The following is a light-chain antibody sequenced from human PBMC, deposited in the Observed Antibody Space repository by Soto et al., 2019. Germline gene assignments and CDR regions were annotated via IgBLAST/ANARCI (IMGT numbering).Light chain of an antibody. Sequence: DLPMTQSPSSLSASVGDRVTITCQASQDIRKYLNWYQQKPGRAPKLLIYGASNLETGVPSRFSGSGYGTDFTFTISSLQPEDIATYFCQHYDNLPPFTFCPGTKVAIK. CDR3: QHYDNLPPFT. V-gene: IGKV1-33*01. J-gene: IGKJ3*01. CDR1: QDIRKY. CDR2: GAS.